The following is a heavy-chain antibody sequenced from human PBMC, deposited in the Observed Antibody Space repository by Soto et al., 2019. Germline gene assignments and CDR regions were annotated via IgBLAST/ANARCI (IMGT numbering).Heavy chain of an antibody. V-gene: IGHV3-30-3*01. Sequence: GGSLRLSCAASGFTFSSYAMHWVRQAPGKGLEWVAVISYDGSNKYYADSVKGRFTISRDNSKNTLYLQMNSLRAEDTAVYYYARLGLGFDYWGQGTLVTVSS. CDR3: ARLGLGFDY. CDR2: ISYDGSNK. J-gene: IGHJ4*02. CDR1: GFTFSSYA. D-gene: IGHD6-6*01.